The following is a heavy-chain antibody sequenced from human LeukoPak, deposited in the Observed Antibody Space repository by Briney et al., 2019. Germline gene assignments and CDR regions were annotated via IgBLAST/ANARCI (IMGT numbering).Heavy chain of an antibody. V-gene: IGHV1-2*02. CDR3: AIHWGSGWYFDL. Sequence: ASVKVSCNASGYTFIDHYLHWVRQAPGQGLEWLGWINPKSGDTNYARDFQGRVTMTRDTSTTTAYMELSSLRSDDTAMYYCAIHWGSGWYFDLWGRGTQVTVSS. CDR1: GYTFIDHY. D-gene: IGHD7-27*01. CDR2: INPKSGDT. J-gene: IGHJ2*01.